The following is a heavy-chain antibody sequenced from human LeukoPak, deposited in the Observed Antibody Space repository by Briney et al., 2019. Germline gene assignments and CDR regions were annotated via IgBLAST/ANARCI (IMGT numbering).Heavy chain of an antibody. CDR2: IKQNGSEK. Sequence: GGSLRLPCAASGFTFSSYWMSWVRQAPGKGLEWVANIKQNGSEKYYVDSVKGRFTISRDNAKNSLYLQMNSLRAEDTAVYYCARSPTYDILTGYSDGYYFDYWGRGTLVTVSS. D-gene: IGHD3-9*01. CDR3: ARSPTYDILTGYSDGYYFDY. V-gene: IGHV3-7*01. J-gene: IGHJ4*02. CDR1: GFTFSSYW.